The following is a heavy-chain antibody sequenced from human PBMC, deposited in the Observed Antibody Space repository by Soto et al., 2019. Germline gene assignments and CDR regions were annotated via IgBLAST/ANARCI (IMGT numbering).Heavy chain of an antibody. V-gene: IGHV1-69*13. CDR3: ARDTGTTGGYFDY. CDR2: IIPIFGTA. CDR1: GGTFSSYA. D-gene: IGHD1-1*01. Sequence: SVKFSCKASGGTFSSYAIIWVRQAPGQGLEWMGGIIPIFGTANYAQKFQGRVTITADESTSTAYMELSSLRSEDTAVYYCARDTGTTGGYFDYWGQGTLVTVSS. J-gene: IGHJ4*02.